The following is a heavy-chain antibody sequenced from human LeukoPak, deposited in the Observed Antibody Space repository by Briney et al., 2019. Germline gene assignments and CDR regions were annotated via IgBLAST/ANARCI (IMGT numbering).Heavy chain of an antibody. CDR3: ASPRPLYDSGSISWAY. D-gene: IGHD3-10*01. CDR1: GFTFSSYG. V-gene: IGHV3-NL1*01. CDR2: IYSGGST. J-gene: IGHJ4*02. Sequence: GGSLRLSCAASGFTFSSYGMHWVRQAPGKGLEWVSVIYSGGSTYYADSVKGRFTISRDNPKNTVYLQMNSLRVEDTAVYYCASPRPLYDSGSISWAYWGQGTLVTVSS.